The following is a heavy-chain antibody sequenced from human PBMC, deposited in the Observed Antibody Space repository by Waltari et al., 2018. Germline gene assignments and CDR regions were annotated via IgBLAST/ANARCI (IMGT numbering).Heavy chain of an antibody. D-gene: IGHD6-13*01. CDR1: GYSFTSYW. J-gene: IGHJ4*02. CDR2: IYPGDSDT. V-gene: IGHV5-51*01. Sequence: EVQLVQSGAEVKKPGESLKISCKGSGYSFTSYWIGWVRQMPGKGLEWMGIIYPGDSDTRDSPSVQGQGTISADKSISTAYLQWSSLKASDTAMYYCARRAAQQQLVGEYYFDYWGQGTLVTVSS. CDR3: ARRAAQQQLVGEYYFDY.